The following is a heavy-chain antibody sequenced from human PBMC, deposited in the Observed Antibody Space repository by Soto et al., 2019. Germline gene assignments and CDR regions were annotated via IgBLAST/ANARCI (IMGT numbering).Heavy chain of an antibody. J-gene: IGHJ4*02. D-gene: IGHD3-9*01. CDR3: AKVGRGSILTGYYSPYYFDY. CDR1: VFTFSSYA. V-gene: IGHV3-23*01. CDR2: ISGSGGST. Sequence: GSLRLSCAASVFTFSSYAMSWVRQAPGKGLEWVSAISGSGGSTYYADSVKGRFTISRDNSKNTLYLQMNSLRAEDTAVYYCAKVGRGSILTGYYSPYYFDYWGQGTLVTVSS.